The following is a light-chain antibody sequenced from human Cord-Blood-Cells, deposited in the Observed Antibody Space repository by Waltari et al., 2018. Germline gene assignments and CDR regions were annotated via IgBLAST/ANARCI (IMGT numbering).Light chain of an antibody. CDR3: CSYAGSYTFYV. CDR2: DVS. Sequence: QSALTQPRSVSGSPGQPVTISCTGTSSDVGRYNYVSVYQQHPGKAPKLMIYDVSKRPSGVPDRFSGSKSGNTASLTISGLQAEDEADYYCCSYAGSYTFYVFGTGTKVTVL. CDR1: SSDVGRYNY. J-gene: IGLJ1*01. V-gene: IGLV2-11*01.